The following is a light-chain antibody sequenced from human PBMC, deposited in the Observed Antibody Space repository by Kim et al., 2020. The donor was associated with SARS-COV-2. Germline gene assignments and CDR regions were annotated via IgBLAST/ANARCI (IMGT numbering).Light chain of an antibody. CDR1: QSISSL. CDR2: KAS. J-gene: IGKJ1*01. Sequence: ASVGDRVTITFRASQSISSLLAWYQQKPGKAPKLLIYKASSLESGVPSRFSGSGSGTEFTLTISSLQPDYFATYYCQQYNSYPWTFGQGTKVDIK. CDR3: QQYNSYPWT. V-gene: IGKV1-5*03.